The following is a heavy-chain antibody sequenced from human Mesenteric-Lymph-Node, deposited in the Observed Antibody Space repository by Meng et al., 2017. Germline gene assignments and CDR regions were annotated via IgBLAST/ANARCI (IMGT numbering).Heavy chain of an antibody. D-gene: IGHD3-22*01. J-gene: IGHJ4*02. CDR1: GFTFSSYA. Sequence: GGFLRLSCAASGFTFSSYAMSWVRQAPGKGLEWVSAISGSGGSTYYADSVKGRFTISRDNSKNTLYLQMNSLRAEDTAVYYCAKDTYYYDRSAVGAFDYWGQGTLVTVSS. CDR2: ISGSGGST. V-gene: IGHV3-23*01. CDR3: AKDTYYYDRSAVGAFDY.